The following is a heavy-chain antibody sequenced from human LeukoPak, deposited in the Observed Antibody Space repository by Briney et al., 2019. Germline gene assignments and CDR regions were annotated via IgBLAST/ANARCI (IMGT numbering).Heavy chain of an antibody. CDR2: VSGGGGST. Sequence: GGSLRLSCAASGFTLSSYAMSWVRQAPGKGLEWVSIVSGGGGSTYYADSVKGRFTISTDNSRNTVSLEMNSLRAEDTAVHYCAKDAVGATAYYFDYWGQGTLVTVSS. V-gene: IGHV3-23*01. J-gene: IGHJ4*02. CDR1: GFTLSSYA. D-gene: IGHD1-26*01. CDR3: AKDAVGATAYYFDY.